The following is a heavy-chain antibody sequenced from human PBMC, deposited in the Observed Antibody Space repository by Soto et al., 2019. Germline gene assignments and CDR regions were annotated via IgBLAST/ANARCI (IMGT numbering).Heavy chain of an antibody. D-gene: IGHD3-10*01. CDR2: IYYSGST. CDR1: GGSISSYY. CDR3: ARDRAGPPPYYYYYGMDV. J-gene: IGHJ6*02. V-gene: IGHV4-59*12. Sequence: SETLSLTCTVSGGSISSYYWSWIRQPPGKGLEWIGYIYYSGSTNYNPSLKSRVTISVDTSKNQFSLKLSSVTAADTAVYYCARDRAGPPPYYYYYGMDVWGQGTTVTVS.